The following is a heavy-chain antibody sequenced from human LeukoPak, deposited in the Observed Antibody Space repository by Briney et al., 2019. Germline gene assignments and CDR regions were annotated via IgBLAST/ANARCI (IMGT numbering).Heavy chain of an antibody. CDR1: GFIFSNYG. V-gene: IGHV3-30*02. J-gene: IGHJ6*03. CDR2: IQFDGSNK. CDR3: ARDIGDCSSLSCYDHYYYMDV. D-gene: IGHD2-2*01. Sequence: GGSLRLSCVTSGFIFSNYGMHWVRQAPGKGLEWLTFIQFDGSNKLYADSVKGRFTVSRDNTKSSLYLQMNSLRAEDTAVYYCARDIGDCSSLSCYDHYYYMDVWGKGTTVTVSS.